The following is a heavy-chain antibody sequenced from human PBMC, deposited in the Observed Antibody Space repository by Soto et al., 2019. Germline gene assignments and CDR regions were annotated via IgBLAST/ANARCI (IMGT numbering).Heavy chain of an antibody. Sequence: SETLSLTCTVSGGSISSYDCTWIRQPPGKGLEWIGYIYYSGSTYYNPSLKSRVTISVDRSKNQFSLKLSSVTAADTAVYYCARGYSSSWYHHYYYGMDVWGQGTTVTVSS. V-gene: IGHV4-59*12. D-gene: IGHD6-13*01. CDR2: IYYSGST. J-gene: IGHJ6*02. CDR1: GGSISSYD. CDR3: ARGYSSSWYHHYYYGMDV.